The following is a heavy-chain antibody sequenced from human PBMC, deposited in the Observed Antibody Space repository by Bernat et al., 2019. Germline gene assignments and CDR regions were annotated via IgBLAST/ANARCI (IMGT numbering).Heavy chain of an antibody. J-gene: IGHJ4*02. V-gene: IGHV3-30-3*01. CDR3: ARERRHGSSWNFDY. Sequence: QVQLVESGGGVVQPGRSLRLSCAASGFTFSSYAMHWVRQAPGKGLEWVAGISYDGSNKYYADSVKGRFTISRDNSKNTLYLQMNSLRAEDTAVYYCARERRHGSSWNFDYWGQGTLVTVSS. CDR1: GFTFSSYA. CDR2: ISYDGSNK. D-gene: IGHD6-13*01.